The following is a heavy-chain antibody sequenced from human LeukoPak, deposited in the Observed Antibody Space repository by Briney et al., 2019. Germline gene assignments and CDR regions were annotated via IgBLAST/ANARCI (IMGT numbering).Heavy chain of an antibody. CDR1: GFSFSNYA. D-gene: IGHD3-22*01. J-gene: IGHJ4*02. CDR3: AKDWGYYYDSSGYYHFDC. V-gene: IGHV3-23*01. Sequence: GGSLRLSCAASGFSFSNYAMNWVRQAPGKGLEWVSAISGSGGTTYYADSVKGRFSISRDNSKNTPYLEMNSLRDDDTAVYHCAKDWGYYYDSSGYYHFDCWGQGTLVTVSS. CDR2: ISGSGGTT.